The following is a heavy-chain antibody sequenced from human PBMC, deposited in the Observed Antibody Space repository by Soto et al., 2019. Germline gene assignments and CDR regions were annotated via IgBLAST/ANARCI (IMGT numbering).Heavy chain of an antibody. V-gene: IGHV4-59*01. D-gene: IGHD3-10*01. J-gene: IGHJ6*02. CDR2: IYYSGST. Sequence: TLSLTCTVSGGSISSYYWSWIRQPPGKGLEWIGYIYYSGSTNYNPSLKSRVTISVDTSKNQFSLKLSSVTAADTAVYYCARDRLWFGELGYYYYGMDVWGQGTTVTVSS. CDR3: ARDRLWFGELGYYYYGMDV. CDR1: GGSISSYY.